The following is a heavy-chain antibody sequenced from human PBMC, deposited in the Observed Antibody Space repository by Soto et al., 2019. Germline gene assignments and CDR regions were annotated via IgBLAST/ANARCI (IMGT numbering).Heavy chain of an antibody. D-gene: IGHD5-18*01. V-gene: IGHV6-1*01. CDR3: ATVPSTAMINQIDH. Sequence: SQTLSLTCGISGDTVSNNSGAWHWIRQSPSRGLEWLGRTYYRSKWYNDYAVSMKGRLIINADTSKNTMSLQMNSLRAEDTAVYYCATVPSTAMINQIDHWGQGTLVTVSS. J-gene: IGHJ4*02. CDR2: TYYRSKWYN. CDR1: GDTVSNNSGA.